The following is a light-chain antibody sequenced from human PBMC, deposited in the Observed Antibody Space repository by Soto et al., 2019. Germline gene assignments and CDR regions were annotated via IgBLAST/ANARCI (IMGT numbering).Light chain of an antibody. J-gene: IGKJ1*01. CDR2: GAS. CDR3: QHYGTSSWT. CDR1: QSVSSSY. V-gene: IGKV3-20*01. Sequence: EIVLTQSPGTLSLSPGERATLSCRASQSVSSSYLAWYQQKPGQAPRLLIYGASSRATGIPDRFSGSGSGTDFTLNISRLEPEDFAVYYCQHYGTSSWTFGQGTKVEI.